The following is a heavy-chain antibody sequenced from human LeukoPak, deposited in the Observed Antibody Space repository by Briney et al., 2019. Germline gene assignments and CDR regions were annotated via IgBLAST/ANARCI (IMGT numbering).Heavy chain of an antibody. CDR2: INWNGGNT. D-gene: IGHD3-16*01. CDR3: ARGGDSTSPDY. Sequence: SGGSLRLSCAASGFDFDEYGMTWVRQALGKGLEWVSGINWNGGNTEYTDSVKGRFTISRDNAKNSLYLQMNSLRAEDTAFCHCARGGDSTSPDYWGQGTLVTVSS. CDR1: GFDFDEYG. J-gene: IGHJ4*02. V-gene: IGHV3-20*01.